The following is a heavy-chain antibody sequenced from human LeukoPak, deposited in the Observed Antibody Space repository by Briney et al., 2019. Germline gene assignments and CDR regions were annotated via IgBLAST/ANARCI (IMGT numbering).Heavy chain of an antibody. CDR3: ARSRAFNSGAFDP. CDR2: IYNGVNT. Sequence: SETLSLTCTVSGASVSSASYWSWIRQPPGQGVEWIAHIYNGVNTNYNPSLKSRVTISVDTSKNQFSLRLNSVTAADTAVYYCARSRAFNSGAFDPWGQGSLVTVSS. D-gene: IGHD1-26*01. V-gene: IGHV4-61*01. J-gene: IGHJ5*02. CDR1: GASVSSASY.